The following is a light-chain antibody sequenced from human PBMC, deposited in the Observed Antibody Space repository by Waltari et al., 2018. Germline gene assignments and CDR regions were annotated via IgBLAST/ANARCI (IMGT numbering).Light chain of an antibody. V-gene: IGLV1-47*01. CDR1: TSNIGKNY. Sequence: QYVLTQPPSASGTPGKEVTISCSGTTSNIGKNYVYWYQQVPGTAPKLLMYRNDQRPSGVSDRFSGSKSGTSASLAISALRSEDEADYYCATWDNSLSGAVFGGGTKVTVL. J-gene: IGLJ3*02. CDR3: ATWDNSLSGAV. CDR2: RND.